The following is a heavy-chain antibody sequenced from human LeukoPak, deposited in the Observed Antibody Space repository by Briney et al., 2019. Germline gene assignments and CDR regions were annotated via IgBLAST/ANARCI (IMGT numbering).Heavy chain of an antibody. J-gene: IGHJ3*02. CDR2: VHHSGTA. V-gene: IGHV4-59*07. CDR1: NGSNSNYF. D-gene: IGHD3-22*01. CDR3: ASLGGYYESSSYSQLDAFDI. Sequence: SDTLALTRTVSNGSNSNYFWRWIRQPPAKGLECIGYVHHSGTANYNPSLMSRVNISIDTSEYRLSLKLSSVTAADTALYYCASLGGYYESSSYSQLDAFDIWGQGTVVTVSS.